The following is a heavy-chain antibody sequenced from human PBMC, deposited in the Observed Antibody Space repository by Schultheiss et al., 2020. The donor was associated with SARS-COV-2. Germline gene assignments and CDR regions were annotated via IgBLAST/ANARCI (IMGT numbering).Heavy chain of an antibody. CDR2: IYYSGST. V-gene: IGHV4-59*08. CDR1: GGSISSYY. CDR3: ARTLYGENWFDP. Sequence: SETLSLTCTVSGGSISSYYWSWIRQPPGKGLEWIGYIYYSGSTNYNPSLKSRVTISVDTSKNQFSLKLSSVTAADTAVYYCARTLYGENWFDPWGQGTLVTVSS. D-gene: IGHD4-17*01. J-gene: IGHJ5*02.